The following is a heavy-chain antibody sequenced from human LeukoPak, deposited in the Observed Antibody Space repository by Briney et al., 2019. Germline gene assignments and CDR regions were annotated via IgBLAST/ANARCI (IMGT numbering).Heavy chain of an antibody. CDR2: ICDSGACT. Sequence: PGGSQRLSCVASGFTFSNYAMSWVRQAPGKGLEWVSAICDSGACTFYADSVKGRFTISRDNSKNTLSLQMNSLSAEDTAVYYCAKRITMVREGDYFDYWGQGTLVTVSS. J-gene: IGHJ4*02. CDR1: GFTFSNYA. D-gene: IGHD3-10*01. V-gene: IGHV3-23*01. CDR3: AKRITMVREGDYFDY.